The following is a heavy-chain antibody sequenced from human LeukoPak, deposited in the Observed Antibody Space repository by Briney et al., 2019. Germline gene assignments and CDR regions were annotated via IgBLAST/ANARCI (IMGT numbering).Heavy chain of an antibody. CDR2: FDPEDGET. CDR3: ATDHWAYSSSWYFDY. J-gene: IGHJ4*02. V-gene: IGHV1-24*01. Sequence: ASVKVSCKVSGYTLTELSMHWVRQAPGKGLEWMGGFDPEDGETIYAQKFQGRVTMTEDTSTDTAYMELSSLRSEDTAVYYCATDHWAYSSSWYFDYWGQGTLVTVSS. CDR1: GYTLTELS. D-gene: IGHD6-13*01.